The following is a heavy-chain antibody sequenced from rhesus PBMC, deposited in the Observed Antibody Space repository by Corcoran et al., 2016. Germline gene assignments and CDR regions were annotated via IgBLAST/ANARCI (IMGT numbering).Heavy chain of an antibody. D-gene: IGHD5-24*01. V-gene: IGHV4-127*01. J-gene: IGHJ4*01. CDR1: GYSISSGYG. CDR2: IGGSRGNT. CDR3: ARIDAAGTSGPHYFDY. Sequence: QVQLQESGPGLVKPSETLSLTCAVSGYSISSGYGWSWIRQPPGKGLEWIGYIGGSRGNTPYNPSPKGLCPISPDTSKNQLALKLSSVTAADTAVYYCARIDAAGTSGPHYFDYWGQGVLVTVSS.